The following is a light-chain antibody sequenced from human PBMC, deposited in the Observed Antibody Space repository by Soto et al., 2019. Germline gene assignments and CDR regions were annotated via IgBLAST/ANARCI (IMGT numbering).Light chain of an antibody. CDR3: QQYGSSLIT. V-gene: IGKV3-20*01. CDR2: GAS. Sequence: EMVLTQSPGTLALSPGARATLSCRAPQSVSSSYLAWYQQKPGQAPRLLIYGASSRATGIADRFSGSGSGTDFTLTISRLEPEDFAVYYWQQYGSSLITFGQGTRLEIK. CDR1: QSVSSSY. J-gene: IGKJ5*01.